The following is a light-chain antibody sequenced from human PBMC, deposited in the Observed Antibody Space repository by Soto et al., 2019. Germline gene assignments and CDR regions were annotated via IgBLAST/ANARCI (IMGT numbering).Light chain of an antibody. CDR3: QQSYNSPYT. CDR2: DAS. J-gene: IGKJ2*01. V-gene: IGKV1-39*01. CDR1: QTINKN. Sequence: DIQMTQSPTSLSASVGDRVTITCRASQTINKNLNWYRHKLGKAPELLIYDASDSQAGVPSRFSGSGSGTDFTLIINGLQPEDFATYYCQQSYNSPYTFGQGTKLEIK.